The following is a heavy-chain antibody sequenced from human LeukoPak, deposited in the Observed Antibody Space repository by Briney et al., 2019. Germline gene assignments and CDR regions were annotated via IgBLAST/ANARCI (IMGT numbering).Heavy chain of an antibody. J-gene: IGHJ6*03. V-gene: IGHV3-20*04. CDR2: INWNGGSR. CDR1: GFNFDDYV. CDR3: ARDPYNGAYSEGYYYYFMDV. Sequence: PGGSLRLSCAASGFNFDDYVMTWVRQAPGKGLEWVSGINWNGGSRGYADSVKGRFTISRDNAKNSLYLQMNSLRVEDTAVYYCARDPYNGAYSEGYYYYFMDVWGKGTTVTVSS. D-gene: IGHD1-1*01.